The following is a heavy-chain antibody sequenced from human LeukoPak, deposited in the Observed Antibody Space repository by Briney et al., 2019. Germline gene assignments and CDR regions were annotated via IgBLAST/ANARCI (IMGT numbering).Heavy chain of an antibody. D-gene: IGHD6-13*01. V-gene: IGHV4-59*12. CDR3: ARAYSSSWYGY. Sequence: NPSETLSLTCTVSGGSISSYYWSWIRQPPGKGLEWIGYIYYSGSTNYNPSLKSRVTISVDTSKNQFSLKLSSVTAADTAVYYCARAYSSSWYGYWGQGTLVTVSS. CDR2: IYYSGST. J-gene: IGHJ4*02. CDR1: GGSISSYY.